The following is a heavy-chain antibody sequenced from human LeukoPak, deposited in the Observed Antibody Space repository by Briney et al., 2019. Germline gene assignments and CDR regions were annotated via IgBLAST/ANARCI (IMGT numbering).Heavy chain of an antibody. CDR1: GFTFSSYA. CDR3: AKVGAVAAVEN. V-gene: IGHV3-23*03. CDR2: IYTGETT. D-gene: IGHD6-19*01. Sequence: GGSLRLSCAASGFTFSSYAMGWVRQAAGKGLEWVSVIYTGETTYYADSVKGRFTISRDNSKNTLYLQMDGLRVEDTAVYYCAKVGAVAAVENWGQGTLVTVSS. J-gene: IGHJ4*02.